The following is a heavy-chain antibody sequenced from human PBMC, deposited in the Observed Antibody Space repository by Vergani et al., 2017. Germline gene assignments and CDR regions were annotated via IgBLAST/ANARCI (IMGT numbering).Heavy chain of an antibody. J-gene: IGHJ5*02. CDR2: IRYDGGKK. V-gene: IGHV3-30*02. CDR3: TKDKSDRRFFIWFGGFDP. D-gene: IGHD3-10*01. CDR1: GFNFSNYG. Sequence: QAQLVESGGGVVQPGGSLRLSCVGSGFNFSNYGMHWVRQAPGKGLEWVAFIRYDGGKKYFADSVEGRFTISIDNSKNTLYLQMNSLRAEDTAVYYCTKDKSDRRFFIWFGGFDPWGQGTLVTVSS.